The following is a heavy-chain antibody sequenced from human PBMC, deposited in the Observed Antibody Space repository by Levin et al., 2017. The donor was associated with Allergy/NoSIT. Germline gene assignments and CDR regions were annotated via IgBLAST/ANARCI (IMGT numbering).Heavy chain of an antibody. CDR1: GGSLSSGHYY. J-gene: IGHJ4*02. CDR3: ARDARVVGATALDY. V-gene: IGHV4-61*01. CDR2: VHFTGNT. D-gene: IGHD1-26*01. Sequence: TVPGGSLSSGHYYWSWIRQTPGKELEWIGNVHFTGNTNYNPSFKSRVSMSVDTSKNQISLKLTSVTAADTAVYYCARDARVVGATALDYWGQGTLVTVSA.